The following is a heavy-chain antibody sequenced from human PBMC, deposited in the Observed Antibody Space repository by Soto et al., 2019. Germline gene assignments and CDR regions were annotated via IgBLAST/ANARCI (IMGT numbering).Heavy chain of an antibody. V-gene: IGHV4-59*01. CDR1: GGSISSYY. CDR3: ARDSAASGSYYYYYGMDV. J-gene: IGHJ6*02. D-gene: IGHD1-26*01. CDR2: IYYSGST. Sequence: SETLSLTCTVSGGSISSYYWSWIRQPPGKGLEWIGYIYYSGSTNYNPSLKSRVTISVDKSKNQFSLKLSSVTAADTAVYYCARDSAASGSYYYYYGMDVWGQGTTVTVSS.